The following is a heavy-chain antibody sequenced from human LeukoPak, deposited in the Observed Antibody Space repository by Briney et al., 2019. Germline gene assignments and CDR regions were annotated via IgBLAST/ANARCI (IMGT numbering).Heavy chain of an antibody. CDR3: AKHGDTVTQFNWLDC. Sequence: SETLSLTCTVSGSYISNYYWSWIRQPPGKGLEWIGYIDYSGGINYNPSLKSRLTISVDTSKNQFPLQLSSVTAADTAVYYCAKHGDTVTQFNWLDCWGQGTLVTVSS. CDR1: GSYISNYY. J-gene: IGHJ5*01. V-gene: IGHV4-59*08. D-gene: IGHD4-17*01. CDR2: IDYSGGI.